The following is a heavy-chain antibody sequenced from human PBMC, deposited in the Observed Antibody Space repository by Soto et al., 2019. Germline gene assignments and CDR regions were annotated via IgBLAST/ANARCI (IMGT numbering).Heavy chain of an antibody. CDR1: GGTFSSYA. CDR2: IIPIFGTA. CDR3: ARSHLAYCGGDCYTPVAY. Sequence: ASVKVSCKASGGTFSSYAISWVRQAPGQGLEWMGGIIPIFGTANYAQKFQGRVTITADESTSTAYMELSSLRSEDTAVYYCARSHLAYCGGDCYTPVAYWGQGALVTAPQ. D-gene: IGHD2-21*02. V-gene: IGHV1-69*13. J-gene: IGHJ4*02.